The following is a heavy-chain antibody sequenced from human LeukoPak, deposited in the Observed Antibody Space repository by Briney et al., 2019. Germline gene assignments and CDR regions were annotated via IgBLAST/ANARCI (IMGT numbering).Heavy chain of an antibody. J-gene: IGHJ4*02. CDR2: IKEDGSVK. V-gene: IGHV3-7*02. Sequence: GGSLRLSCAASGFTFSRYWMSWVRQAPGKGLEWVANIKEDGSVKYYVESVKGRFTISRDNAKNALYLQMNSLRAEDTAVYYCAASITMFDYWGQGTLVTVAS. CDR3: AASITMFDY. D-gene: IGHD3-10*01. CDR1: GFTFSRYW.